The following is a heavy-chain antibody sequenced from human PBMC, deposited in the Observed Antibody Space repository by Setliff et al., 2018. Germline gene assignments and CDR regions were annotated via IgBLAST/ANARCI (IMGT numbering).Heavy chain of an antibody. V-gene: IGHV3-23*03. Sequence: GGSLRLSCAASGFTFSSEAMTWVRQGSGKGLEWVSIISNDGGSIYYADSVKGRVTISRDNSKNTVYLQLNSLRAEDTAVYYCAKDDPADAFDIWGQGTMVTVSS. CDR3: AKDDPADAFDI. J-gene: IGHJ3*02. CDR2: ISNDGGSI. CDR1: GFTFSSEA.